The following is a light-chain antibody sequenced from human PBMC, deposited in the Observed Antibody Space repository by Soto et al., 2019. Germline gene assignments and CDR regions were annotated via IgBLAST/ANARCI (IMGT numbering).Light chain of an antibody. V-gene: IGKV2-30*01. CDR2: QVS. J-gene: IGKJ1*01. CDR3: MQGTHRPTT. Sequence: DVVLTQSPLSLPVNLGQPASMSCRSSQSLVNRDGNTYLNWFQLRPGQSPRRLIYQVSKRDSWGPDRFSGSGSGTDFTLKISRVEAEDVGLYFCMQGTHRPTTCGQGTKVEIK. CDR1: QSLVNRDGNTY.